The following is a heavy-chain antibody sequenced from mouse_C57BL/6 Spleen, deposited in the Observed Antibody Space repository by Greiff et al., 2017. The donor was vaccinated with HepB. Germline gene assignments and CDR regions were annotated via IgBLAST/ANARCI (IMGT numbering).Heavy chain of an antibody. J-gene: IGHJ1*03. CDR3: ARDSYYYGSSYDYWYFDV. Sequence: VQLQQSGPGLVKPSQSLSLTCSVTGYSITSGYYWNWIRQFPGNKLEWMGYISYDGSNNYNPSLKNRISITRDTSKNQFFLKLNSVTTEDTATYYCARDSYYYGSSYDYWYFDVWGTGTTVTVSS. CDR2: ISYDGSN. V-gene: IGHV3-6*01. D-gene: IGHD1-1*01. CDR1: GYSITSGYY.